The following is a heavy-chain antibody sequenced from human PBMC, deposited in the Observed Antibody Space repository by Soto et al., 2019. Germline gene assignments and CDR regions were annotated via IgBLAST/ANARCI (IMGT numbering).Heavy chain of an antibody. CDR3: ARQGVVVAAKRFDY. V-gene: IGHV4-61*01. D-gene: IGHD2-15*01. Sequence: LETLSLTCTVSGGSVSSGIYYWSWIRHPPGKGLEWIGYIYYSGSTNYNPSLKSRVTISVDTSKNQFSLKLSSVTAADTAVYYCARQGVVVAAKRFDYWGQGTLVTVSS. J-gene: IGHJ4*02. CDR1: GGSVSSGIYY. CDR2: IYYSGST.